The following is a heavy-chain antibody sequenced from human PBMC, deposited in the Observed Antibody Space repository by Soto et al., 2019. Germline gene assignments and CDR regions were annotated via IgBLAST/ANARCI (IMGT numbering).Heavy chain of an antibody. D-gene: IGHD3-16*02. CDR2: IRSRDNRYAT. CDR3: FSQGDYVWGTYPPGY. CDR1: GFTFGDAA. Sequence: GGSLRLSCAASGFTFGDAAMHWVRQAPGKGLEWIGRIRSRDNRYATTYAASVKGRITVSRDDSKNTAYLQMNSLKTEDTAVYFCFSQGDYVWGTYPPGYWGQGT. J-gene: IGHJ4*02. V-gene: IGHV3-73*01.